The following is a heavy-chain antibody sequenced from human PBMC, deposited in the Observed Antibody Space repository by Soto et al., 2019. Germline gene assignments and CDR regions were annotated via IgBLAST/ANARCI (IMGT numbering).Heavy chain of an antibody. D-gene: IGHD3-16*02. J-gene: IGHJ1*01. CDR1: GFTLSDHH. V-gene: IGHV3-72*01. CDR2: SRDKDNGYTT. CDR3: ARYRSALYVDC. Sequence: PVGSLRLSCATSGFTLSDHHVDWVRQAPGKGLEWVGRSRDKDNGYTTEYAASVKGRFTISRDDSENSLYLQMNSLKTEDTAIYYCARYRSALYVDCWGQGTQVTVSS.